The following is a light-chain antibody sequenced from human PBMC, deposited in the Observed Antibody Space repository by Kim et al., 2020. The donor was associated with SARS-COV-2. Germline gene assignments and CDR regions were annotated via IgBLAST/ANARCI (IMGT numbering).Light chain of an antibody. Sequence: ELTQPPSASGTPGQRVTISCSGGSSNIGANSVNWYQQFPGTAPKLLIYANDHRPSGVPDRFSVSQSGTSASLAISGLRSEDEADYYCATWDDSLNAWV. CDR3: ATWDDSLNAWV. J-gene: IGLJ3*02. CDR2: AND. CDR1: SSNIGANS. V-gene: IGLV1-44*01.